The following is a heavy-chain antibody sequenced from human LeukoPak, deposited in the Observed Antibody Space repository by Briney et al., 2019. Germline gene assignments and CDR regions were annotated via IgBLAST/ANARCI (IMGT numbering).Heavy chain of an antibody. CDR2: IRDDGSTR. CDR3: AKVPHSWGLFDS. D-gene: IGHD3-16*01. Sequence: GGSLRLSCAASGFPFSRYGLHWVRQAPGKGVEWVAFIRDDGSTRYYAAAVKGRFTVSRDNSKNTLYLQMDSLRTEDTAVYYCAKVPHSWGLFDSWGQGTLVTVSS. CDR1: GFPFSRYG. J-gene: IGHJ4*02. V-gene: IGHV3-30*02.